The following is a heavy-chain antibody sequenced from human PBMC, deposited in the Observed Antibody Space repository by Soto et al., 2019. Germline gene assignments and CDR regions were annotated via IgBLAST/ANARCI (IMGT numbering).Heavy chain of an antibody. V-gene: IGHV1-69*02. J-gene: IGHJ3*02. Sequence: QVQLVQSGAEVKKPGSSVKVSCKASRGTFSSYTISWVRQAPGQGLEWMGRIIPILGIANYAQKFQGRVTITADKSTSTAYLELSSLRSEDTAVYYCAKGRRITMVRGFDAFDIWGQGTMVTVSS. CDR1: RGTFSSYT. CDR3: AKGRRITMVRGFDAFDI. D-gene: IGHD3-10*01. CDR2: IIPILGIA.